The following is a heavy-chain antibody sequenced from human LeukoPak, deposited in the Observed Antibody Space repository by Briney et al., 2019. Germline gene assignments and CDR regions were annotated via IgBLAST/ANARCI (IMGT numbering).Heavy chain of an antibody. Sequence: GGSLRLSCAASGFTFSSYAMHWVRQAPGKGLEWVAVISYDGSNEYYADSVKGRFTISRDNSKNTLYLQMNSLRAEDTAVYYCARDWAAGTYYFDYWGQGTLVTVSS. D-gene: IGHD3-16*01. CDR3: ARDWAAGTYYFDY. V-gene: IGHV3-30-3*01. CDR2: ISYDGSNE. CDR1: GFTFSSYA. J-gene: IGHJ4*02.